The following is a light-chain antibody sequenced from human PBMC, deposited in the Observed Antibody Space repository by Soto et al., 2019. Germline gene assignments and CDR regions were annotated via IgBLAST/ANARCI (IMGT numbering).Light chain of an antibody. CDR3: SSYTSSNTVI. V-gene: IGLV2-14*01. CDR2: GVN. CDR1: SSDIGDYNY. Sequence: QSALTQPASVSGSPGQSITISCTGTSSDIGDYNYVSWYQQHPGKVPKLMIHGVNHRPSGVSDRFSGSKSANTASLTISGLQAEDEADYYCSSYTSSNTVIFGGGTKLTVL. J-gene: IGLJ2*01.